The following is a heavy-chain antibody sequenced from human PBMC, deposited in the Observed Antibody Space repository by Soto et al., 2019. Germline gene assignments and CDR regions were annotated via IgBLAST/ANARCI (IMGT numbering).Heavy chain of an antibody. CDR1: GFTFSSYW. J-gene: IGHJ4*02. Sequence: EVQLVESGGGLVQPGGSLRLSCAASGFTFSSYWMHWVRQTPGKGLVWVSRISSGGTSTSYEDSVKGRFTISRDNAKNSLYLQMNSLRAEDTAVYYCTSGYYSYYFDDWGQGTLVTVSS. CDR3: TSGYYSYYFDD. CDR2: ISSGGTST. D-gene: IGHD3-3*01. V-gene: IGHV3-74*01.